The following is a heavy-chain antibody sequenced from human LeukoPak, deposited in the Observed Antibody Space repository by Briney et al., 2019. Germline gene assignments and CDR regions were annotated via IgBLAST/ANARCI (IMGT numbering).Heavy chain of an antibody. J-gene: IGHJ4*02. CDR3: AKDGEVYHN. D-gene: IGHD3-16*02. Sequence: GGSLRLSCVASGFTFSRDWMSWVRQAPGKGLEWVANIKEDGSAQYYADSVKGRFTISRDNTKNSLYLQMNSLTAEDTAKYYCAKDGEVYHNWGQGALVTVSS. V-gene: IGHV3-7*01. CDR1: GFTFSRDW. CDR2: IKEDGSAQ.